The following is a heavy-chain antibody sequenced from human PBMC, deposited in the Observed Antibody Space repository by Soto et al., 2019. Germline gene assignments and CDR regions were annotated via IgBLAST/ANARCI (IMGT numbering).Heavy chain of an antibody. Sequence: PGGSLRLSCAASGFTFSSYAMHWVRQAPGKGLEWVAVISYDGSNKYYADSVKGRFTISRDNSKNTLYLQMNSLRAEDTAVYYCARDASGQWLVLSAFDIWGQGTMVTVSS. CDR1: GFTFSSYA. CDR3: ARDASGQWLVLSAFDI. D-gene: IGHD6-19*01. V-gene: IGHV3-30-3*01. CDR2: ISYDGSNK. J-gene: IGHJ3*02.